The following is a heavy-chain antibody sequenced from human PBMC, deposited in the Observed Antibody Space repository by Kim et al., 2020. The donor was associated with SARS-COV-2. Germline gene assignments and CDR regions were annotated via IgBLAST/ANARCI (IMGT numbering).Heavy chain of an antibody. V-gene: IGHV1-46*01. CDR2: INPSGGST. Sequence: ASVKVSCKASGYTFTSYYMHWVRQAPGQGLEWMGIINPSGGSTSYAQKFQGRVTMTRDTSTSTVYMELSSLRSEDTAVYYCARGALPLYYYDSSGYYYDGMDVWGQGTTVTVSS. D-gene: IGHD3-22*01. CDR1: GYTFTSYY. J-gene: IGHJ6*02. CDR3: ARGALPLYYYDSSGYYYDGMDV.